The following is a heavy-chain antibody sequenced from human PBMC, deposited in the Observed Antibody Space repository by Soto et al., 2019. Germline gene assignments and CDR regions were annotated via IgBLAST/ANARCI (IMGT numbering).Heavy chain of an antibody. Sequence: QVHLVQSGAEVKKPGASVKVSCKASGYTFTSYGITSVRQAPGQGLEWMGWISAHNGNTGYAQKPQGRVIVTRDTSTSTAYMELRSLISDDTAVYYCGRGRYGEYWCQGALVTVSS. J-gene: IGHJ4*02. CDR1: GYTFTSYG. V-gene: IGHV1-18*01. D-gene: IGHD3-10*01. CDR2: ISAHNGNT. CDR3: GRGRYGEY.